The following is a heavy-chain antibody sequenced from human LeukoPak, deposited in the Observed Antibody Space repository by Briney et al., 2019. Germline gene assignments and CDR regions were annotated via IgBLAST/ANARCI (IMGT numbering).Heavy chain of an antibody. D-gene: IGHD1-26*01. CDR2: IHYSARI. V-gene: IGHV4-38-2*02. CDR1: GYSISSGYY. Sequence: SETLSLTCTVSGYSISSGYYWGWIRQPPGKGLEWIGSIHYSARIYYNPSLKSRLTISPDTSKNQFSLKLTSVTAADTAVYYCTREVRSAWASFDPWGQGTLVTVSS. CDR3: TREVRSAWASFDP. J-gene: IGHJ5*02.